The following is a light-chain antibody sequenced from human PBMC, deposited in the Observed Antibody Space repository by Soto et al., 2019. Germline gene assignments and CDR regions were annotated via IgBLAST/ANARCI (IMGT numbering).Light chain of an antibody. V-gene: IGKV3-20*01. CDR3: QQYGSSPLWP. CDR2: GAS. Sequence: GLWQSPGTLSLSQGERATLSCGASQSVSSSYLAWYQRKPGQAPRLLIYGASSRATGIPDRFSDSGSGTDFTLTISRLEPEDFAVYYCQQYGSSPLWPFGQGTKVDIK. J-gene: IGKJ1*01. CDR1: QSVSSSY.